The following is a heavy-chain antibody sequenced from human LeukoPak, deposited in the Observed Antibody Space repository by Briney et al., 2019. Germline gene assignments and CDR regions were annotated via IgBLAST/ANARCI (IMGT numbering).Heavy chain of an antibody. Sequence: GGSLRLSCAASGFTFSSYSMNWVRQAPGKGLEWVSSISSSSSYIYYADSLKGRFTISRDNAKNSLYLQMNSLRAEDTAVYYCAKDFYMLGYCSGGSCYYFDYWGQGTLVTVSS. CDR3: AKDFYMLGYCSGGSCYYFDY. V-gene: IGHV3-21*04. CDR1: GFTFSSYS. J-gene: IGHJ4*02. D-gene: IGHD2-15*01. CDR2: ISSSSSYI.